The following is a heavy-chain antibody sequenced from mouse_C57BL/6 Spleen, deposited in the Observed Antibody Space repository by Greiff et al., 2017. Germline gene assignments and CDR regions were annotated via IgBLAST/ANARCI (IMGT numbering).Heavy chain of an antibody. CDR1: GYTFTSYW. V-gene: IGHV1-64*01. CDR3: ASTVVATRYFDV. J-gene: IGHJ1*03. CDR2: IHPNSGST. D-gene: IGHD1-1*01. Sequence: QVQLQQPGAELVKPGASVKLSCKASGYTFTSYWLHWVKQRPGQGLEWIGMIHPNSGSTNYNEKFKSKATLTVDKSSSTVYMQLSSLTSEDSAVYYCASTVVATRYFDVWGTGTTVTVSS.